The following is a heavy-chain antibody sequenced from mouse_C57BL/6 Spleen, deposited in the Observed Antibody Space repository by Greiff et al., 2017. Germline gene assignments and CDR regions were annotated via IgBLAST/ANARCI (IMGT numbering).Heavy chain of an antibody. V-gene: IGHV1-53*01. CDR2: INPSNGGT. D-gene: IGHD1-1*01. J-gene: IGHJ1*03. Sequence: VQLQQPGTELVKPGASVKLSCKASGYTFTSYWMHWVKQRPGQGLEWIGNINPSNGGTNYNEKFKSKATLTVDKSSSTAYMQLSSLTSEDSAVYYCARQAYYKYGYFDVWGTGTTVTVSS. CDR1: GYTFTSYW. CDR3: ARQAYYKYGYFDV.